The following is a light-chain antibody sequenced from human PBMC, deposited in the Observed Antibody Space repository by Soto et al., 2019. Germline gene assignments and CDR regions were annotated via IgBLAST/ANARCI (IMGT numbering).Light chain of an antibody. CDR2: WAS. J-gene: IGKJ1*01. CDR3: QQYYTTPWT. V-gene: IGKV4-1*01. Sequence: IFVTQSPDSLAVSLGERAAINCKSSQSVLYRSGSISKNYLAWYQLKPGQPPKLLIYWASTRESGVPDRFSGSGSGTDFTLTISSLQAEDVAVYYCQQYYTTPWTFGQGTKVDIK. CDR1: QSVLYRSGSISKNY.